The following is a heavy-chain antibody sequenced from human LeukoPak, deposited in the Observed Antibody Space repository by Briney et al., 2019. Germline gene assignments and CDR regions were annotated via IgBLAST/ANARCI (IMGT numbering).Heavy chain of an antibody. J-gene: IGHJ6*02. CDR1: GGSFSGYY. CDR2: TYYSGST. Sequence: SETLSLTCAVYGGSFSGYYWSWIRQPPGKGLEWIGYTYYSGSTNYKPSLKSRVTISVDTSKNQFSLKLNSVTAADTAVYYCARGVDYDNNYFQYGMDVWGRGTTVTVSS. CDR3: ARGVDYDNNYFQYGMDV. V-gene: IGHV4-59*01. D-gene: IGHD3-9*01.